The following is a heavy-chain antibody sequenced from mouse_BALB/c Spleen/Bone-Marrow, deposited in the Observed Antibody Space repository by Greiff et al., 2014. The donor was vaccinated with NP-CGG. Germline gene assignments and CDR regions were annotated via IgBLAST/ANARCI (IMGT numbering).Heavy chain of an antibody. CDR2: INPDSSTI. V-gene: IGHV4-1*02. D-gene: IGHD2-3*01. CDR1: GFDFSRYW. J-gene: IGHJ3*01. CDR3: ARLGYYGGFAY. Sequence: VQLKQSGGGLVQPGGSLKLSCAASGFDFSRYWMSWVRQAPGKGLEWIGEINPDSSTINYTPSLKDKFIISRDNAKNTLYLQVSKVRSEDTALYYCARLGYYGGFAYWGQGTLVTVSA.